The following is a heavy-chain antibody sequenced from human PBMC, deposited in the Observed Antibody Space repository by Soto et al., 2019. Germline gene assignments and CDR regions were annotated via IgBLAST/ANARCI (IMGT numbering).Heavy chain of an antibody. J-gene: IGHJ5*02. V-gene: IGHV3-21*01. D-gene: IGHD3-3*01. CDR2: ISSSSSYI. Sequence: PGGSXGLCCASSVCTFVSYSVDVFRHAPGKGLEWVSSISSSSSYIYYADSVKGRCTISRDNDKNSLYLQMNSLRAEETAVYYYARRMVTHYDFWSAYSHWFETRGQATLV. CDR3: ARRMVTHYDFWSAYSHWFET. CDR1: VCTFVSYS.